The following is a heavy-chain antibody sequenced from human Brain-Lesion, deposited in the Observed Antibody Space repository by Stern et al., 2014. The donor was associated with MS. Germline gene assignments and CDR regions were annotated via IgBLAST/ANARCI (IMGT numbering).Heavy chain of an antibody. J-gene: IGHJ4*02. D-gene: IGHD5-18*01. V-gene: IGHV4-39*01. Sequence: QVQLQESGPGLVKPSDTLSLTCSVSGDSLSSSTFYWGWIRQPPGKGPEWIGSVYYSGNTYYHPSLKSRVTIFVDTSKNRFSLRLPSVTAADTAVYYCARHQLGYGYAYLRYWGQGTLVTVSS. CDR3: ARHQLGYGYAYLRY. CDR1: GDSLSSSTFY. CDR2: VYYSGNT.